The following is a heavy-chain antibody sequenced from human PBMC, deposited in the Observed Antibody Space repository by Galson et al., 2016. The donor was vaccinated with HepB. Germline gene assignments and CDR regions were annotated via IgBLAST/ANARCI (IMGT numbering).Heavy chain of an antibody. V-gene: IGHV5-10-1*01. CDR1: GYSFTDYW. Sequence: QSGAEVKKPGESLRISCQASGYSFTDYWITWVRQMPGKGLEWMGRIDPRDSYINYSPSFQGRVTISVDRSISAAYLQWSRVRASDTATYYCARHVHSSSSGADDFWGQGSLVTVSS. CDR2: IDPRDSYI. J-gene: IGHJ4*02. D-gene: IGHD3-22*01. CDR3: ARHVHSSSSGADDF.